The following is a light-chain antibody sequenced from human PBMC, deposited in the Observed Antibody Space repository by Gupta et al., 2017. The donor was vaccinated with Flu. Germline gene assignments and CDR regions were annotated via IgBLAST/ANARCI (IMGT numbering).Light chain of an antibody. CDR2: GAA. CDR1: QSVSSSY. J-gene: IGKJ2*01. Sequence: EIVLTHSPGTLCLSPGERATLSCRASQSVSSSYLAWYQQKVGQAPRLLIYGAASRATGIPDRFSGSGSGTDFTLTISRLEPQDFAVYYCQQEGSSPYTFGQGTKLEIK. V-gene: IGKV3-20*01. CDR3: QQEGSSPYT.